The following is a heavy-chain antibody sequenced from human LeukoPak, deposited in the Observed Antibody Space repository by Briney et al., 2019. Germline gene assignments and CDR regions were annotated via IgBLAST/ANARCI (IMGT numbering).Heavy chain of an antibody. CDR2: INPNSSET. Sequence: ASGTVASMPSGYTFIGYFMQWVRQAPGEVREWVGWINPNSSETKYGQNFQGKVTMTRDTSIITAYMALSRLSSDDTAVYSCARDLGQIEIVVLRGYMDVWGKGTTVTVSS. CDR3: ARDLGQIEIVVLRGYMDV. D-gene: IGHD2-15*01. V-gene: IGHV1-2*02. CDR1: GYTFIGYF. J-gene: IGHJ6*03.